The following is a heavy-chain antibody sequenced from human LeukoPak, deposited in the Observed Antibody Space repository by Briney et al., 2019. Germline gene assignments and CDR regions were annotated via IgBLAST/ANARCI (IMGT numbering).Heavy chain of an antibody. CDR3: ATRHAYCSSTSCYQGYYYYGMDV. D-gene: IGHD2-2*01. CDR2: IIPIFGTA. V-gene: IGHV1-69*06. J-gene: IGHJ6*04. Sequence: SVKVSCKASGGSFSSYAISWVRQAPGQGLEWMGGIIPIFGTANYAQKFQGRVTITADKSTSTAYMELSSLRSEDTAVYYCATRHAYCSSTSCYQGYYYYGMDVWGKGTTVTVSS. CDR1: GGSFSSYA.